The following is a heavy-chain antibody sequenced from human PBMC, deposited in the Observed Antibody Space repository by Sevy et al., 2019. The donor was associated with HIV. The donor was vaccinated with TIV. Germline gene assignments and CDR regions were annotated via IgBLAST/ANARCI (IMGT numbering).Heavy chain of an antibody. Sequence: GGSLRLSCAASGFTFSSYGMSWVRQAPGKGLEWVSAISRSGGRTYYADSAKGRFTISRDNSKNTLYLQMNSLRAEDTAVHYCAKEGLRPYDSSSYYAGPDAFHIWGQGTMVTVSS. CDR2: ISRSGGRT. D-gene: IGHD3-22*01. CDR3: AKEGLRPYDSSSYYAGPDAFHI. CDR1: GFTFSSYG. J-gene: IGHJ3*02. V-gene: IGHV3-23*01.